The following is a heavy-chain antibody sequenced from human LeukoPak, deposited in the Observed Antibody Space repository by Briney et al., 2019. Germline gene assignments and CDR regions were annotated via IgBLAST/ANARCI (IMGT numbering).Heavy chain of an antibody. Sequence: GGSLRLSCAGSGFTFSSYAMSWVRQTPGKGLEWVTAISGSGGSTYYADSVKGRSTISRDNSKNTLFLQMNSLRVEDTAPYYCAKSVAIYFYYGLDVWGQGTTVTVSS. V-gene: IGHV3-23*01. J-gene: IGHJ6*02. CDR1: GFTFSSYA. D-gene: IGHD3-3*01. CDR3: AKSVAIYFYYGLDV. CDR2: ISGSGGST.